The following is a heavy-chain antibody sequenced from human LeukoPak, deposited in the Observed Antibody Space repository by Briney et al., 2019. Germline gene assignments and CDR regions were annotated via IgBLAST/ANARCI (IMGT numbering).Heavy chain of an antibody. Sequence: PGGSLRLSCAASGFTFSSYAMSWVRQAPGKGLEWVSALSGSGGSTYYADSVKGRFTISRDNSKNTLSLQMNSLRAEDTAVYYCAKEWLYYYDSSGLDYWGQGTLVTVSS. D-gene: IGHD3-22*01. V-gene: IGHV3-23*01. J-gene: IGHJ4*02. CDR3: AKEWLYYYDSSGLDY. CDR2: LSGSGGST. CDR1: GFTFSSYA.